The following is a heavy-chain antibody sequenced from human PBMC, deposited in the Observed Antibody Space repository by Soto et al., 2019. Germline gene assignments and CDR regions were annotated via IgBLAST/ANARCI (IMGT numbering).Heavy chain of an antibody. CDR1: GYTLTSCY. CDR2: INPSGGIT. J-gene: IGHJ6*02. D-gene: IGHD2-2*01. Sequence: ASVKFSWKASGYTLTSCYLHWVRQAPGQGPEWMGIINPSGGITNDAQKFQDRVTMTSDTSTSTVYMELSSLRSEDTAVYYCARGISTTRYCYYYCMDVWG. CDR3: ARGISTTRYCYYYCMDV. V-gene: IGHV1-46*01.